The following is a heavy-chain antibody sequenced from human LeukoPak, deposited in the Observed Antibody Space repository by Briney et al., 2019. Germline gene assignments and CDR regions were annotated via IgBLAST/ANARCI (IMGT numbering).Heavy chain of an antibody. CDR2: ISYDGSNK. J-gene: IGHJ6*02. D-gene: IGHD2-15*01. CDR1: GFTFSNYG. V-gene: IGHV3-30*18. CDR3: VNVVAATDYYYYGMDV. Sequence: GGSLRLSCAASGFTFSNYGIHWVRQAPGKGLEWVAVISYDGSNKYYADSVKGRFTISRDNSKNTLYLQMNSLRVEDTAVYYCVNVVAATDYYYYGMDVWGQGTTVTVS.